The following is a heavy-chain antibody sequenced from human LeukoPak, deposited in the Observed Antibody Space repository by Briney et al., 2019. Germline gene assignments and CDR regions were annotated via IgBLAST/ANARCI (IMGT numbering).Heavy chain of an antibody. CDR3: ARPLRQNWFDP. V-gene: IGHV4-59*01. J-gene: IGHJ5*02. CDR2: IYYSGST. CDR1: GGSISSYY. Sequence: SETLSLTCTVSGGSISSYYWSWIRQPPGKGLEWIGYIYYSGSTNYNPSLKSRVTISVDTSKNQFSLKLSSVTAADTAVYYCARPLRQNWFDPWGQGTLVTVSS.